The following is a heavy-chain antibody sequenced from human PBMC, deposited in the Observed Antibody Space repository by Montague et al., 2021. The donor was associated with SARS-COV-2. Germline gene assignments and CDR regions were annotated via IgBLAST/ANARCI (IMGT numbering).Heavy chain of an antibody. CDR3: ARTAMITFGGVIVPFDY. CDR1: GFSLSTSGMC. D-gene: IGHD3-16*02. J-gene: IGHJ4*02. V-gene: IGHV2-70*11. Sequence: PALVKPTQTLTLTCIFSGFSLSTSGMCVSWIRQPPGKALEWLARIDWDXDKYYSTSLRTRLTISKDTSKNQVVLTMTNMDPVDTATYYCARTAMITFGGVIVPFDYWGQGTLVTVSS. CDR2: IDWDXDK.